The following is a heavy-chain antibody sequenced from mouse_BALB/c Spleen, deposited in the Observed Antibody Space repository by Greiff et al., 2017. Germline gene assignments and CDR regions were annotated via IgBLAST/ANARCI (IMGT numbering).Heavy chain of an antibody. V-gene: IGHV2-9*02. CDR2: IWAGGST. D-gene: IGHD1-2*01. CDR1: GFSLTSYG. Sequence: QVHVKQSGPGLVAPSQSLSITCTVSGFSLTSYGVHWVRQPPGKGLEWLGVIWAGGSTNYNSALMSRLSISKDNSKSQVFLKMNSLQTDDTAMYYCARGITTARRAMDYWGEGTTVTVSS. J-gene: IGHJ4*01. CDR3: ARGITTARRAMDY.